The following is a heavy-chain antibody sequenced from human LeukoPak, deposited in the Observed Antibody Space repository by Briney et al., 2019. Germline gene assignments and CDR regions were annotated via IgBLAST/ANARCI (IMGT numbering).Heavy chain of an antibody. Sequence: ASVKVSCKVSGYTLTELSMHWVRQAPGKGLEWMGGFDPEDGETIYARKFQGRVTMTEDTSTDTAYMELSSLRSEDTAVYYCATPTGYSSSWTWAFDIWGQGTMVTVSS. D-gene: IGHD6-13*01. V-gene: IGHV1-24*01. CDR2: FDPEDGET. CDR1: GYTLTELS. CDR3: ATPTGYSSSWTWAFDI. J-gene: IGHJ3*02.